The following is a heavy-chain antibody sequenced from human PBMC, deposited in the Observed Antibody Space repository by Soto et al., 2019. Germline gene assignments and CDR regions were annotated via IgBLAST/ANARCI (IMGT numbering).Heavy chain of an antibody. J-gene: IGHJ4*02. CDR2: IYHSGST. CDR3: ARARIGQLVRGYYFDY. Sequence: PSETLSLTCAVSGGSISSSNWLSWVLQPPWKGLEWIGEIYHSGSTNYNPSLKSRVTISVDKSKNQFSLKLSSVTAADTAVYYCARARIGQLVRGYYFDYWGQGTLVTVSS. V-gene: IGHV4-4*02. CDR1: GGSISSSNW. D-gene: IGHD6-13*01.